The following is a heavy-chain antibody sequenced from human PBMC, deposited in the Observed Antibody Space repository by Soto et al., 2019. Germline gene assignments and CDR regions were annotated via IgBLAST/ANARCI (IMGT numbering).Heavy chain of an antibody. D-gene: IGHD6-13*01. Sequence: ASVKVSCKASGYTFTSYGISWVRQAPGQGLEWMGWISAYNGNTNYAQKLQGRVTMTTDTSTSTAYMELRSLRSDDTAVYYCARAGDGQQLVFWFDPWGQGTLVTVSS. CDR1: GYTFTSYG. V-gene: IGHV1-18*01. CDR2: ISAYNGNT. J-gene: IGHJ5*02. CDR3: ARAGDGQQLVFWFDP.